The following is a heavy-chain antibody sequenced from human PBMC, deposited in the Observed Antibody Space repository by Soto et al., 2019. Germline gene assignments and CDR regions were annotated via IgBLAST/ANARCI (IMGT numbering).Heavy chain of an antibody. CDR1: GGSISSYY. CDR3: ARVRGQWLVRWWFDP. J-gene: IGHJ5*02. CDR2: IYYSGST. D-gene: IGHD6-19*01. Sequence: PSETLSLTCTVSGGSISSYYWSWIRQPPGKGLEWIGYIYYSGSTNYNPSPKSRVTISVDTSKNQFSLKLSSVTAADTAVYYCARVRGQWLVRWWFDPWGQGTLVTVSS. V-gene: IGHV4-59*01.